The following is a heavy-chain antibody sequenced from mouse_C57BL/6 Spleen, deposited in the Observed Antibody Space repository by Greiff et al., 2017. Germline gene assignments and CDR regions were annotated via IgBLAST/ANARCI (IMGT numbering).Heavy chain of an antibody. CDR3: AKDLYYDYDD. J-gene: IGHJ3*01. V-gene: IGHV1-82*01. CDR1: GYAFSSSW. CDR2: IYPGDGDT. Sequence: VKLMESGPELVKPGASVKISCKASGYAFSSSWMNWVKQRPGKGLEWIGRIYPGDGDTNYNGKFKGKATLTADKSSSTAYMQLSSLTSEDSAVYFCAKDLYYDYDDWGQGTLVTVSA. D-gene: IGHD2-4*01.